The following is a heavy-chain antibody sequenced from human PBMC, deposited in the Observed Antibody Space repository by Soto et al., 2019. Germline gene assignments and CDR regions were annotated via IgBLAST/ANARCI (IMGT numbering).Heavy chain of an antibody. V-gene: IGHV1-24*01. CDR3: ATAFSSPEVFDY. J-gene: IGHJ4*02. Sequence: QVQLVQSGAEVKKPGASVKVSCKVSGYTLTELSMPWVRQAPGKGLEWMGGFDPEDGETIYAQKFQGRVTMTEDTSTDTADMELSSMRSEDTAVYYCATAFSSPEVFDYWGQGTLVTVSS. CDR1: GYTLTELS. CDR2: FDPEDGET. D-gene: IGHD2-2*01.